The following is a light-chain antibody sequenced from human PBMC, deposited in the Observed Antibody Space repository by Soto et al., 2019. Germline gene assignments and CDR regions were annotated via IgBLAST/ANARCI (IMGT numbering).Light chain of an antibody. CDR1: RSDVGGYNY. Sequence: QPVLTQPRSVSGSPGQSVTISCTGTRSDVGGYNYVSWYQQHPGKAPKLMIYDVSKWPSGVPDRFSGSKSDNTASLTISGLQAEDEADYYCCSYAGSSLVVFGGGTKVTVL. CDR3: CSYAGSSLVV. J-gene: IGLJ3*02. V-gene: IGLV2-11*01. CDR2: DVS.